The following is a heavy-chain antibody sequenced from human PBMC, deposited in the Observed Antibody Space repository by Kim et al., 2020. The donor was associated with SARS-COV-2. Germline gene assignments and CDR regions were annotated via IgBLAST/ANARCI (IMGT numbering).Heavy chain of an antibody. CDR2: ISYDGSNK. CDR1: GFTFSSYG. J-gene: IGHJ4*02. D-gene: IGHD2-21*01. V-gene: IGHV3-30*18. CDR3: AKARRGILWWGAGDY. Sequence: GGSLRLSCAASGFTFSSYGMHWVRQAPGKGLEWVAVISYDGSNKYYADSVKGRFTISRDNSKNTLYLQMNSLRAEDTAVYYCAKARRGILWWGAGDYWGQGTLVTVSS.